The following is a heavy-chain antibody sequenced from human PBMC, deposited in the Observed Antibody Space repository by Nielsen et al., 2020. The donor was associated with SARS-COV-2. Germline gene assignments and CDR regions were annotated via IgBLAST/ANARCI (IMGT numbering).Heavy chain of an antibody. J-gene: IGHJ4*02. Sequence: GESLKISCAASGFTFSNAWMSWVRQAPGKGLEWVGRIQSNSDGGTTDYAAPVKGRFTISRDDSKNTLSLQMSSLRTEDTAVYYCTTVGYHHTVGSSDYSDYWGQGTLVTVSS. V-gene: IGHV3-15*01. CDR3: TTVGYHHTVGSSDYSDY. CDR2: IQSNSDGGTT. D-gene: IGHD3-22*01. CDR1: GFTFSNAW.